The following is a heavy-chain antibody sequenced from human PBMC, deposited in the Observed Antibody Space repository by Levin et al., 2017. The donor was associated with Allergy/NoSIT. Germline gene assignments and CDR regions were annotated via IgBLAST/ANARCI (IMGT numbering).Heavy chain of an antibody. CDR1: GFTFSSYS. CDR2: ISSSSSYI. D-gene: IGHD5-12*01. J-gene: IGHJ6*02. V-gene: IGHV3-21*01. Sequence: GESLKISCAASGFTFSSYSMNWVRQAPGKGLEWVSSISSSSSYIYYADSVKGRFTISRDNAKNSLYLQMNSLRAEDTAVYYCARARYSGLGLDVWGQGTTVTVSS. CDR3: ARARYSGLGLDV.